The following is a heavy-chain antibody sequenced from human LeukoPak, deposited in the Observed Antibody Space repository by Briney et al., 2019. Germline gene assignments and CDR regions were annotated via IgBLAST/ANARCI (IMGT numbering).Heavy chain of an antibody. CDR3: ARDPPGKYEEDYIAAARFDY. V-gene: IGHV3-23*01. Sequence: GGSLRLSCAASGFTFSSYAMSWVRQAPGKGLEWVSAITGSGGSTYYADSVKGRFTISRDNSKNTLYLQMNSLRAEDTAVYYCARDPPGKYEEDYIAAARFDYWGQGTLVTVSS. J-gene: IGHJ4*02. D-gene: IGHD6-13*01. CDR2: ITGSGGST. CDR1: GFTFSSYA.